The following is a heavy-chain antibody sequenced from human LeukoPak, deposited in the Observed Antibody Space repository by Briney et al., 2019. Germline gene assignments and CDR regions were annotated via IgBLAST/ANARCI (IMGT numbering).Heavy chain of an antibody. D-gene: IGHD4-17*01. CDR3: ARTPGTTSC. Sequence: ASVKVSCKASGYSFTGYYLHWVRQAPGQGLEWMGWINSNSGDTKFAQKFQGRVSMTTDTSTSTAYMELTSLTYDDTAMYFCARTPGTTSCWGQGTLVTVSS. CDR1: GYSFTGYY. V-gene: IGHV1-2*02. J-gene: IGHJ4*02. CDR2: INSNSGDT.